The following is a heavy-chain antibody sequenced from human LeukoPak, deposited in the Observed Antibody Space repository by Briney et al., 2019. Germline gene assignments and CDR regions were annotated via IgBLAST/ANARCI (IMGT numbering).Heavy chain of an antibody. J-gene: IGHJ5*02. CDR2: ISSDGDI. CDR3: ARGFPHDYVRGTYHFVLDR. V-gene: IGHV3-69-1*02. Sequence: GGSLRLSCEASAFTFSLYAVTWVRQAPGMGLEWVSFISSDGDIFYADSVKGRFSISRDNAKNSLYLQMTSLRVEDTAIYYCARGFPHDYVRGTYHFVLDRWGLGTLVAVSS. D-gene: IGHD3-10*02. CDR1: AFTFSLYA.